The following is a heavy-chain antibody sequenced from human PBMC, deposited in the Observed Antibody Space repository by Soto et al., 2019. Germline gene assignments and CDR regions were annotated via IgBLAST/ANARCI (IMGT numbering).Heavy chain of an antibody. J-gene: IGHJ6*02. V-gene: IGHV3-74*01. CDR2: INSDGSNT. CDR1: GFTFSSYW. CDR3: ARDLATHNYYYYYGMDV. D-gene: IGHD5-12*01. Sequence: GGSLRLSCAASGFTFSSYWMHWVRQAPGKGLVWVSRINSDGSNTSYADSVKGRFTISRDNAKNTLYLQMNSLRAEDTAVYYCARDLATHNYYYYYGMDVWGQGTTVTVSS.